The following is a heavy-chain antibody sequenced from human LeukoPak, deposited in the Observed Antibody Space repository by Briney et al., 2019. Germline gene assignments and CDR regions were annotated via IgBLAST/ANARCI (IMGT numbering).Heavy chain of an antibody. J-gene: IGHJ4*02. CDR2: IIPIFSTT. V-gene: IGHV1-69*13. CDR3: ISWAAAGTGY. D-gene: IGHD6-13*01. Sequence: SVKVSCKASGGTFSSYAISWVRQAPGQGLEWMGGIIPIFSTTNYAQKFQGKVTITADESTSTAYMELSSLRSEDTAVYYCISWAAAGTGYWGQGTLVTVSS. CDR1: GGTFSSYA.